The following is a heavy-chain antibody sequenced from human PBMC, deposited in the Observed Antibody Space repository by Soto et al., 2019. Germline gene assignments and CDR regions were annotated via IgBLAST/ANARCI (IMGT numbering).Heavy chain of an antibody. Sequence: GGSLRLSCAASGFTFSSYSMNWVRQAPGKGLEWVSSISSSSSYIYYADSVKGRFTISRDNAKNSLYLQMNSLRAEDTAVYYCARDQLERLHYYYGMDVWGQGTTVTVSS. D-gene: IGHD1-1*01. CDR1: GFTFSSYS. CDR2: ISSSSSYI. V-gene: IGHV3-21*01. CDR3: ARDQLERLHYYYGMDV. J-gene: IGHJ6*02.